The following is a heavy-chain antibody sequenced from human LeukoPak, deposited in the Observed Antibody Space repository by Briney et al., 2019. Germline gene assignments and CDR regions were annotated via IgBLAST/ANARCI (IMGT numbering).Heavy chain of an antibody. J-gene: IGHJ4*02. CDR3: AKHSSGWRYSDY. D-gene: IGHD6-19*01. CDR2: ISGSGGST. CDR1: GFTFSSYA. V-gene: IGHV3-23*01. Sequence: GGSLRLSCAAAGFTFSSYAMSLVRQAPGKGLEWVSAISGSGGSTYYADSVKGRFTISRDNSKNTLYLQMNSLRAEDTAVYYCAKHSSGWRYSDYWGQGTLVTVSS.